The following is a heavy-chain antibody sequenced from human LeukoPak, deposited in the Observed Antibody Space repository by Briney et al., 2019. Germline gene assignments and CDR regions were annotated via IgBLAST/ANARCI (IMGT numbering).Heavy chain of an antibody. CDR1: GGSISSGGYY. CDR2: IYHSGST. CDR3: ARGDPTHAFDI. Sequence: TSETLSLTCTVSGGSISSGGYYWSWIRQPPGKGLEWIGYIYHSGSTYYNPSLKSRVTISVDRSKNQFSLKLSSVTAADTAVYYCARGDPTHAFDIWGQGTMVTVSS. J-gene: IGHJ3*02. V-gene: IGHV4-30-2*01.